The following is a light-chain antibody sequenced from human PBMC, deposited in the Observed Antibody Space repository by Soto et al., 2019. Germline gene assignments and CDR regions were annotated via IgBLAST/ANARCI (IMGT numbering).Light chain of an antibody. CDR1: QRISSW. V-gene: IGKV1-5*01. J-gene: IGKJ2*01. CDR2: DAS. Sequence: DIQMTQSPSTLSASVGDRVTISCRASQRISSWLAWYQQKPGKAPKLLIYDASSLESWVPSRFSGSGSGTECTLTISSLQPDDFAAYYCQQYTSYGSYTFGQGTKLEIK. CDR3: QQYTSYGSYT.